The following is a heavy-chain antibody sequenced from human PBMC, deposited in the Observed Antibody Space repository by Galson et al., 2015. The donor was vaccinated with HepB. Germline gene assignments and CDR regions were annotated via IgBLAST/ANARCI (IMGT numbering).Heavy chain of an antibody. CDR3: AKDEGEITMVRPSGDYFDY. Sequence: SLRLSCAASGFTFSSYAMSWVRQAPGKGLEWVSAISGSGGSTYYADSVKGRFTISRDNSKNTLYLQMNSLRAEDTAVYYCAKDEGEITMVRPSGDYFDYWGQGTLVTVSS. CDR1: GFTFSSYA. CDR2: ISGSGGST. J-gene: IGHJ4*02. D-gene: IGHD3-10*01. V-gene: IGHV3-23*01.